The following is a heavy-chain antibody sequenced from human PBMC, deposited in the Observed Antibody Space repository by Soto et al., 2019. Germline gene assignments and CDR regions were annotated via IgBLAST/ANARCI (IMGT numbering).Heavy chain of an antibody. CDR2: IYHSGST. D-gene: IGHD2-21*02. Sequence: SETLSLTCAVSGGSISSGGYSWSWIRQPPGKGLEWIGYIYHSGSTYYNPSLKSRVTISVDTSKNQFSLKLSSVTAADTAVYYCAAYCGGDCYSGLYFDYWGQGTLVTVSS. CDR1: GGSISSGGYS. V-gene: IGHV4-30-2*01. CDR3: AAYCGGDCYSGLYFDY. J-gene: IGHJ4*02.